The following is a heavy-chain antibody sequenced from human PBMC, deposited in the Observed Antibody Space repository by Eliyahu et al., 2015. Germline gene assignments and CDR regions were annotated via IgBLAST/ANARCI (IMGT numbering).Heavy chain of an antibody. CDR3: ARGPEIKSIYYYYY. J-gene: IGHJ4*02. CDR1: GGTFSSYS. Sequence: QVQLVQSGAEVKKPGSSVKVSCKASGGTFSSYSIDWVRQAPGQGLEWMGGIIPIFGKANYAQNFQGRVTITADESTSTAYMELSSLRSDDTAVYYCARGPEIKSIYYYYYWGQGTLVTVSS. D-gene: IGHD3-22*01. CDR2: IIPIFGKA. V-gene: IGHV1-69*01.